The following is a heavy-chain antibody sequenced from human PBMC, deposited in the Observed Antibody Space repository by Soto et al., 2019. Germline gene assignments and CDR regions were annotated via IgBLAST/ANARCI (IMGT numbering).Heavy chain of an antibody. CDR1: GFIFSDFQ. J-gene: IGHJ4*02. V-gene: IGHV3-21*01. CDR2: ITGTSAFT. CDR3: ARANLDFQGPFDL. Sequence: PGGSLRLSCAASGFIFSDFQINWVRQAPGRGLEWLPSITGTSAFTHYADSIEGRFTISRDNPNNLLFLQMDNLRPEDTAVYYCARANLDFQGPFDLWGQGTLVTVSS. D-gene: IGHD3-3*01.